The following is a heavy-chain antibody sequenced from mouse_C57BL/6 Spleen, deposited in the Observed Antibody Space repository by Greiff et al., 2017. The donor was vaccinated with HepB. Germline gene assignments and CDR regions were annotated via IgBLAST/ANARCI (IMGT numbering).Heavy chain of an antibody. V-gene: IGHV1-64*01. CDR3: ARCDGYYYFDY. J-gene: IGHJ2*01. CDR1: GYTFTSYW. Sequence: QVQLQQPGAELVKPGASVKLSCKASGYTFTSYWMHWVKQRPGQGLEWIGMIHPNSGSTNYNEKFKSKATLTVDKSSSTAYMQLSSLTSEDSAVYYCARCDGYYYFDYWGQGTTLTVSS. D-gene: IGHD2-3*01. CDR2: IHPNSGST.